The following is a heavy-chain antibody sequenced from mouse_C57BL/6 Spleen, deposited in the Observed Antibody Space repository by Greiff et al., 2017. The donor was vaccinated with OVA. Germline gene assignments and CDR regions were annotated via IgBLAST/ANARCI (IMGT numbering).Heavy chain of an antibody. CDR1: GYAFSSYW. V-gene: IGHV1-80*01. D-gene: IGHD4-1*02. Sequence: VKLQESGAELVKPGASVKISCKASGYAFSSYWMNWVKQRPGKGLEWIGQIYPGDGDTNYNGKFKGKATLTADKSSSTAYMQLSSLTSEDSAVYFCAREQLGREDYWGQGTTLTVSS. J-gene: IGHJ2*01. CDR3: AREQLGREDY. CDR2: IYPGDGDT.